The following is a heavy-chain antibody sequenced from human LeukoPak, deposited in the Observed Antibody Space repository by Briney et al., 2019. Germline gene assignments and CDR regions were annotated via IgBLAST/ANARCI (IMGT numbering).Heavy chain of an antibody. J-gene: IGHJ6*03. V-gene: IGHV3-49*04. CDR3: TRDSLPTFSGYYYCMDV. Sequence: PGGSLRLSCTGSGFSFGDYAVSWVRQAPGKGLEWIGFIRIKTYGGTPEYAASAKGRFTISRDDSKSIAYLQMNSLKTEDTGVYYCTRDSLPTFSGYYYCMDVWGKGTTVAISS. CDR2: IRIKTYGGTP. CDR1: GFSFGDYA.